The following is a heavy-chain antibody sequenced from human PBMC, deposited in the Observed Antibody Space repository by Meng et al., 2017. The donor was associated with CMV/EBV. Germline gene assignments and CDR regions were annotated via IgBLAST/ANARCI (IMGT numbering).Heavy chain of an antibody. CDR2: IYTSGST. CDR3: ARDLMNCSSTSCANWFDP. J-gene: IGHJ5*02. CDR1: GGSISSYY. Sequence: QVQLQGSGPGLVKPSETLSCTCTVSGGSISSYYWSWIRQPAGKGLEWIGRIYTSGSTNYNPSLKSRVTMSVDTSKNQFSLKLSSVTAADTAVYYCARDLMNCSSTSCANWFDPWGQGTLVTVSS. V-gene: IGHV4-4*07. D-gene: IGHD2-2*01.